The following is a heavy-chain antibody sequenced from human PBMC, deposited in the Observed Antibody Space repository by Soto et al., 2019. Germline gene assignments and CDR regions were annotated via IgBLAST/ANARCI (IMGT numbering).Heavy chain of an antibody. CDR3: ARDGGAY. V-gene: IGHV3-30-3*01. J-gene: IGHJ4*02. D-gene: IGHD3-16*01. CDR1: GFTFSSYA. Sequence: QVPLVESGGGVVQPGRSLRLSCAASGFTFSSYAMHWVRRAPGKGLEWMAVMSYDGSNKYYADSVKGRSTISRDNSKNTLYLQMNRLRPEDTALYYCARDGGAYWGQGTLVIVSS. CDR2: MSYDGSNK.